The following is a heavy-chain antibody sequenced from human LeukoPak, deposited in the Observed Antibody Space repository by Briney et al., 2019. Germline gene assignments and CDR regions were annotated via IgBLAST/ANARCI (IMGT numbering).Heavy chain of an antibody. V-gene: IGHV3-30-3*01. D-gene: IGHD2-21*02. J-gene: IGHJ6*02. Sequence: PGGSLRLSCAASGFTFSSYAMHWVRQAPGKGLEWVAVISYDGSNKYYADSVKGRFTISRDNSKNTLYLQMNSLRAEDTAVYYCARDYVTYYYGMDVWGQGTTVTVSS. CDR3: ARDYVTYYYGMDV. CDR2: ISYDGSNK. CDR1: GFTFSSYA.